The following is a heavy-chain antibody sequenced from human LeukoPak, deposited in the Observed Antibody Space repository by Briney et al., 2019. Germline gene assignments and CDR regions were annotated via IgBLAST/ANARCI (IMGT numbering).Heavy chain of an antibody. V-gene: IGHV3-48*04. CDR1: GFIFSRYS. CDR3: ATIPLPYYYYYMDV. D-gene: IGHD2-2*02. Sequence: GGSLRLSCVASGFIFSRYSMNWVRQAPGKGLEWVSYISSSSSTIYYADSVKGRFTISGDNAKNSLYLQMNSLRAEDTAVYCCATIPLPYYYYYMDVWGKGTTVTVSS. J-gene: IGHJ6*03. CDR2: ISSSSSTI.